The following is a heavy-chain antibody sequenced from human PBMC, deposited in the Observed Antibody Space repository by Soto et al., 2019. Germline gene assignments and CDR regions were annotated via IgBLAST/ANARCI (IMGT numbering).Heavy chain of an antibody. J-gene: IGHJ6*02. CDR3: ARVRGGGWSHGSYQFNGMDV. CDR1: GYVYRNYP. V-gene: IGHV1-18*04. CDR2: ISNYNGNT. Sequence: QVQLVQSGVEVRKPGTSVMVSCKASGYVYRNYPITWVRQAPGQGLEWMGWISNYNGNTKDAQRLQRRVTMTAYTSTATAYRELRRLTTDDTATYYCARVRGGGWSHGSYQFNGMDVWGQGTTVSVSS. D-gene: IGHD1-26*01.